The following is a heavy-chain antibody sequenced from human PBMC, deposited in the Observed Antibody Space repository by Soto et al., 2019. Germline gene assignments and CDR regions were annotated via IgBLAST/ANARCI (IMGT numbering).Heavy chain of an antibody. J-gene: IGHJ4*02. V-gene: IGHV3-74*01. CDR1: GFTFSSYW. D-gene: IGHD4-17*01. CDR3: ARDSDYGDYY. Sequence: GGSLRLSCAASGFTFSSYWMHWVRQAAGKGLVWVSRINSDGSSTNYADSVKGRFTISRDNAKKTVYLQMKSLRAEDTAVYYCARDSDYGDYYWGQGTLVTVSS. CDR2: INSDGSST.